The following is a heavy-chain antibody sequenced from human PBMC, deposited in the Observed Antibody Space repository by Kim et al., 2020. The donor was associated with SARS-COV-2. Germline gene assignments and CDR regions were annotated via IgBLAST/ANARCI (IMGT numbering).Heavy chain of an antibody. V-gene: IGHV3-9*01. D-gene: IGHD2-2*01. CDR3: AKDIAVVPAATSYYYYYGMDV. Sequence: GGSLRLSCAASGFTFGDYAMHWVRQAPGKGLEWVSGISWNSGSIGYADSVKGRFTISRDNAKNSLYLQMNSLRAEDTALYYCAKDIAVVPAATSYYYYYGMDVWGQGTTVTVSS. J-gene: IGHJ6*02. CDR2: ISWNSGSI. CDR1: GFTFGDYA.